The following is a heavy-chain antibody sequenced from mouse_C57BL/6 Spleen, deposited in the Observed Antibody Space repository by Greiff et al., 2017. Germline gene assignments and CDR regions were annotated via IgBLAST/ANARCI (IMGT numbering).Heavy chain of an antibody. Sequence: QVQLQQPGAELVMPGASVKLSCKASGYTFTSYWMHWVKQRPGQGLEWIGEIDPSDSYTNYNQKFKGKSTLTVDKSSSTAYMQLSSLTSEDSAVYYCARGYGYDGDAMDYWGQGTSVTVSS. D-gene: IGHD2-2*01. J-gene: IGHJ4*01. V-gene: IGHV1-69*01. CDR3: ARGYGYDGDAMDY. CDR1: GYTFTSYW. CDR2: IDPSDSYT.